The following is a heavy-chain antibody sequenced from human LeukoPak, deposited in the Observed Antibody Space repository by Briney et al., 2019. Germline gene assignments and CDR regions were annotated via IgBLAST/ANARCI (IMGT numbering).Heavy chain of an antibody. CDR1: GFTFSSYS. CDR3: ARDSPMGSSTSFPSQGAFDI. D-gene: IGHD2-2*01. J-gene: IGHJ3*02. V-gene: IGHV3-21*01. Sequence: GGSLRLSCTASGFTFSSYSMNWVRQAPGKGLEWVSSISSRSSYIYYADSVKGRFTISRDNAKNSLYLQMNSLRAEDTAVYYCARDSPMGSSTSFPSQGAFDIWGPGTMVTVSS. CDR2: ISSRSSYI.